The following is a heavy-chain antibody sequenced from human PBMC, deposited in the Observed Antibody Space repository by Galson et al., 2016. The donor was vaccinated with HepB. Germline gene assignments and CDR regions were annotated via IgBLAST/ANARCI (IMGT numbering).Heavy chain of an antibody. D-gene: IGHD6-6*01. J-gene: IGHJ6*02. Sequence: SETLSLTCSIFGGSISSYYWTWVRQPPGKGLEWIGNIYFTGGTNYNPSLKSRVTISLDTSRNQFSLKLTSVTAADSALYYCSRGNEYSSPFYSYYAMDVWGQGTTVTVSS. CDR3: SRGNEYSSPFYSYYAMDV. CDR1: GGSISSYY. CDR2: IYFTGGT. V-gene: IGHV4-59*01.